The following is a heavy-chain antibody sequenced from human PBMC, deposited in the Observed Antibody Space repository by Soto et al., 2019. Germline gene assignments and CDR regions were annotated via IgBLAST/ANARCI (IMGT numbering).Heavy chain of an antibody. CDR1: GGSISSGGYY. Sequence: QVQLQESGPGLVKPSQTLSLTCTVSGGSISSGGYYWSWIRQHPGKGLEWIGYIYYSGSTYYNPSLKSQVTISGDTSKNQFSLKLSSVTAADTAVYYCANTPETSTYYEYIWGSYRCDAFDIWGPGTMVTVSS. D-gene: IGHD3-16*02. CDR3: ANTPETSTYYEYIWGSYRCDAFDI. V-gene: IGHV4-31*01. CDR2: IYYSGST. J-gene: IGHJ3*02.